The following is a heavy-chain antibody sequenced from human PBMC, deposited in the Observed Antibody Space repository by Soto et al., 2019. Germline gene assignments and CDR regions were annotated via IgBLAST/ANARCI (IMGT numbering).Heavy chain of an antibody. CDR3: ARDSYGWGFDY. V-gene: IGHV3-21*01. CDR2: ISSSSSYI. J-gene: IGHJ4*02. D-gene: IGHD3-16*01. CDR1: GFTFGSYS. Sequence: VQLVESGGGLVKPGGSLRLSCAASGFTFGSYSMNWVRQAPGKGLEWVSSISSSSSYIYYADSVKGRFTISRDNAKNSLSLQMNSLRAEDTAVYYCARDSYGWGFDYWGQGTLVTVSS.